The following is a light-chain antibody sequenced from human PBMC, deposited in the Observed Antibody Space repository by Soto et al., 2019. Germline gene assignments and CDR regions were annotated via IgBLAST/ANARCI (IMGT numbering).Light chain of an antibody. CDR3: MQALQTPT. Sequence: DIVMTQSPISLPVTPGEPASISCRSSQSLLHSNGYNYLDWYLQKPGQSPQLLIYLGSNRASGVPDRFSGSGSGTDFTLKISRVDAEDVGVYYCMQALQTPTFGQGTRLEI. CDR2: LGS. V-gene: IGKV2-28*01. J-gene: IGKJ5*01. CDR1: QSLLHSNGYNY.